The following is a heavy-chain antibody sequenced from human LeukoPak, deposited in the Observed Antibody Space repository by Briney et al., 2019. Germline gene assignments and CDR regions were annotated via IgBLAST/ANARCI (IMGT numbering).Heavy chain of an antibody. D-gene: IGHD2-15*01. V-gene: IGHV4-61*09. Sequence: TLPLTCTVSGGSIVTGSYYWSWIRQPAGKGLEWIGHIYTNGRTNYNPSLKSRVTISVDTSKSHFSLNLSSVTAADTAVYYCARDHPRLGSGIPIIWGQGTLVTVSS. CDR2: IYTNGRT. J-gene: IGHJ4*02. CDR3: ARDHPRLGSGIPII. CDR1: GGSIVTGSYY.